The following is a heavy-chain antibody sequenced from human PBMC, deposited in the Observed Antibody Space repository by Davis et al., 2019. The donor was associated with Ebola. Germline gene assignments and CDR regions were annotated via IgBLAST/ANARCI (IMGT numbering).Heavy chain of an antibody. CDR3: ARVTSGGLVLLWFGELSDFDY. D-gene: IGHD3-10*01. CDR1: GYTFTSYG. V-gene: IGHV1-18*01. CDR2: ISGYNGNT. Sequence: ASVKVSCKASGYTFTSYGISWVRQAPGQGLEWMGWISGYNGNTNYVENLQGRVTMTTDTSTSTAYMELRSLRSDDTAVYYCARVTSGGLVLLWFGELSDFDYWGQGTLVTVSS. J-gene: IGHJ4*02.